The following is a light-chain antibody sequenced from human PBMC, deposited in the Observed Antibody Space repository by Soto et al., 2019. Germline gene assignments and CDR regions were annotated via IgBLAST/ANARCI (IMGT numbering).Light chain of an antibody. V-gene: IGKV1-39*01. Sequence: DIQITQSPSPLSSSVGDRVTITCRAIQTISTYLNWYQQKPGKAPKLLIYGASSLQSGVPSRFSGSGSGTDFTLTISSLQPEDFGTYYCQQSFSTPRTFGQGTKVDIK. CDR1: QTISTY. CDR3: QQSFSTPRT. CDR2: GAS. J-gene: IGKJ1*01.